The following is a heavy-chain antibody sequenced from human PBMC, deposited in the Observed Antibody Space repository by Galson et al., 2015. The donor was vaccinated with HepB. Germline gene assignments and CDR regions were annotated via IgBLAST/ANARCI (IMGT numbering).Heavy chain of an antibody. Sequence: LSLTCAVSGGSISSTNWWNWVRQPPGKGLEWIGEIYPGGNTNYNPSLKSRVTISIDKSKNHFSLRLSSVTAADTAVYYCARDKGYGLDYWGQGTLVTVSS. J-gene: IGHJ4*02. V-gene: IGHV4-4*02. D-gene: IGHD3/OR15-3a*01. CDR2: IYPGGNT. CDR3: ARDKGYGLDY. CDR1: GGSISSTNW.